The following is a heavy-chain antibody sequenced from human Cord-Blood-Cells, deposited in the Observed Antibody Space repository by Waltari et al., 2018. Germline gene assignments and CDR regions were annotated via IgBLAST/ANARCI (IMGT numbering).Heavy chain of an antibody. Sequence: QLQLQESGPGLVTPSETLSLTCTVSGGSLSRSSYYWGWIRQPPGKGLEWIGSIYYSGSTYYNPSLKSRVTISVDTSKNQFSLKLSSVTAADTAVYYCARGDEFSEQYGGFDYWGQGTLVTVSS. CDR1: GGSLSRSSYY. CDR3: ARGDEFSEQYGGFDY. V-gene: IGHV4-39*07. D-gene: IGHD2-15*01. CDR2: IYYSGST. J-gene: IGHJ4*02.